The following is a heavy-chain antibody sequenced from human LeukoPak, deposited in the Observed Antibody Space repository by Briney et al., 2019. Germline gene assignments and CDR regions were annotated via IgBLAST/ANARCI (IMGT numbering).Heavy chain of an antibody. D-gene: IGHD6-6*01. CDR2: INHSGST. CDR3: ARGFTTSSLWFDP. J-gene: IGHJ5*02. CDR1: GGSFSGYH. Sequence: SETLSLTCGVHGGSFSGYHWSWIRQRPGKGQEWIGDINHSGSTHYSPSLKSRVTISVDTSNNQFSLKLHSVTAADTAVYYCARGFTTSSLWFDPWGQGILVTVSS. V-gene: IGHV4-34*01.